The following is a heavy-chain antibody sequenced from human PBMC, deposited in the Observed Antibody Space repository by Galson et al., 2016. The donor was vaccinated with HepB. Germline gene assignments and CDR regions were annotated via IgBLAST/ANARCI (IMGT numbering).Heavy chain of an antibody. D-gene: IGHD6-13*01. CDR2: TYHSGST. CDR1: GASITSTSW. CDR3: ARHLLAPGTRGFDF. J-gene: IGHJ4*02. V-gene: IGHV4/OR15-8*01. Sequence: SETLSLTCGVSGASITSTSWWSWVRQPPGKGLEWIGETYHSGSTNYNPSLKSRVTISADKSNNQLSLDLSSVTAADPAVYFCARHLLAPGTRGFDFWGPGTLVTVSS.